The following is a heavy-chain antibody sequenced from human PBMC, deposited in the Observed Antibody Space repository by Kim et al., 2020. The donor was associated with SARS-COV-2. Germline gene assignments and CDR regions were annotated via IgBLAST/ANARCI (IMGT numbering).Heavy chain of an antibody. J-gene: IGHJ3*02. V-gene: IGHV3-11*01. CDR2: ISSSGSTI. CDR3: ARDSITMISGCCAFDI. D-gene: IGHD3-22*01. Sequence: GGSLRLSCAASGFTFSDYYMNWIRQAPGKGLEWVSYISSSGSTIYYADSVKGRFTISRDNAKNSLYLQMNSLRAEDTAVYYCARDSITMISGCCAFDIWGQGTMVTVSS. CDR1: GFTFSDYY.